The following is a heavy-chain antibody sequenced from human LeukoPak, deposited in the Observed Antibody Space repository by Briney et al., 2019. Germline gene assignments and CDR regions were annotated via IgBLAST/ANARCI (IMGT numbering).Heavy chain of an antibody. CDR2: MNPNSGNT. D-gene: IGHD3/OR15-3a*01. J-gene: IGHJ6*03. CDR1: GYTFTSYG. Sequence: ASVKVSCKASGYTFTSYGISWVRQAPGQGLEWMGWMNPNSGNTGFAQKFQGRVTMTKNTSITTAYMELSSLRSEDTALYYCARALSWTTDSYYYMDVWGKGTTVTVSS. CDR3: ARALSWTTDSYYYMDV. V-gene: IGHV1-8*02.